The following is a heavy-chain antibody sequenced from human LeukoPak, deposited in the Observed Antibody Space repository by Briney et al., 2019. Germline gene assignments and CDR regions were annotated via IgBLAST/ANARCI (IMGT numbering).Heavy chain of an antibody. Sequence: SETLSLTCAVSGYSISSGYYWGWIRQPPGKGLEWIGSIYHSGSTYYNPSLKSRATISVDTSKNQFSLKLSSVTAADTAVYYCARHTVTADAFDIWGQGTMVTVSS. J-gene: IGHJ3*02. CDR3: ARHTVTADAFDI. CDR2: IYHSGST. V-gene: IGHV4-38-2*01. CDR1: GYSISSGYY. D-gene: IGHD4-11*01.